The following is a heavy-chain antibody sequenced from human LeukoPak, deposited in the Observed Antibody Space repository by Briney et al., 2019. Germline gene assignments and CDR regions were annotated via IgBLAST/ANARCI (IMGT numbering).Heavy chain of an antibody. CDR1: GGSISCYY. Sequence: SETLSLTCTVSGGSISCYYWNWIRQPAGKGLEWIGRIYNSGSTDYNSSLRSRLTMSVDTSKSQFSLKLTSVTAADTAVYYCAREHRDYEGSGYYVDYWGQGTLVTVSS. CDR2: IYNSGST. D-gene: IGHD3-22*01. J-gene: IGHJ4*02. V-gene: IGHV4-4*07. CDR3: AREHRDYEGSGYYVDY.